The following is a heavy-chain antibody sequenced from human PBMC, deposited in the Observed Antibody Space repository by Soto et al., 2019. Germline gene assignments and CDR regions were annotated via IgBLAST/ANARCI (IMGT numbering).Heavy chain of an antibody. V-gene: IGHV3-23*01. D-gene: IGHD2-15*01. Sequence: PGGSLRLSCAASGFSFSYYSMTWVRQSPGRGLEWVSTLTRGGTTFYADSVKGRFTISRDNSKNTLSLQMHNLRAEDTARYYCAKRATTVPTPGNYFDCWGQGTLVTVSS. CDR1: GFSFSYYS. CDR2: LTRGGTT. J-gene: IGHJ4*02. CDR3: AKRATTVPTPGNYFDC.